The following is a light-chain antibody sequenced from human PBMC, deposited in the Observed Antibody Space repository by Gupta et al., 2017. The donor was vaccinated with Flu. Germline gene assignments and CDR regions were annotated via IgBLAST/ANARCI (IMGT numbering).Light chain of an antibody. J-gene: IGKJ1*01. CDR2: WAS. CDR3: QQYYSSPQA. V-gene: IGKV4-1*01. CDR1: QSVLYHSNKNY. Sequence: DIVMTQSPDSLAVSLGERATINCKSSQSVLYHSNKNYLAWYQQKPGQPPKLLISWASTRESGVPDRFSGSGSGTDFTLTISSLQAEDVAVYYCQQYYSSPQAFGQGTKVEIK.